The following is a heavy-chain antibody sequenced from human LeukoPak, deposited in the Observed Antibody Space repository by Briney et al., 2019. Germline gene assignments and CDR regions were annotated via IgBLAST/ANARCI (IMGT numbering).Heavy chain of an antibody. J-gene: IGHJ4*02. V-gene: IGHV3-23*01. D-gene: IGHD6-19*01. CDR2: ISGGDSTT. CDR1: GFIFTSYA. CDR3: AKGETQQWLGETPFDY. Sequence: GGSLRLSCAASGFIFTSYAMSWVRQAPGMGLQWVSAISGGDSTTYYADSVKGRFTISRDNSKNTLYLQMNSLRAEDTAVYYCAKGETQQWLGETPFDYWGQGTPVTVSS.